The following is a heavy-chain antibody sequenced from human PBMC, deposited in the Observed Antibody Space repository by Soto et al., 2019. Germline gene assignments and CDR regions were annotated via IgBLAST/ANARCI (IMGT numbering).Heavy chain of an antibody. J-gene: IGHJ5*02. Sequence: ASVKVSCKASGYTFTSYDINWVRQATGQGLEWMGWMNPNSGNTGYAQKFQGRVTMTRNTSISTAYMELRSLRSEDTAVYYCARGRGLEVVAAIPNWFDPWGQGTLVTVSS. CDR3: ARGRGLEVVAAIPNWFDP. CDR2: MNPNSGNT. CDR1: GYTFTSYD. V-gene: IGHV1-8*01. D-gene: IGHD2-15*01.